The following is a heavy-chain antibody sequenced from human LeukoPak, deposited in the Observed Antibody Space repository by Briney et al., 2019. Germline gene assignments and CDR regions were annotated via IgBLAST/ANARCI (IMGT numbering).Heavy chain of an antibody. CDR2: IRSKAYGGTT. CDR1: GFTFGDYA. V-gene: IGHV3-49*03. CDR3: TRFRSGPGFDY. D-gene: IGHD3-3*01. J-gene: IGHJ4*02. Sequence: GGSLRLSCTASGFTFGDYAMSWFRQAPGKGLEWVGFIRSKAYGGTTEYAASVKGRFTISRDDSKSIAYLQMNSLKTEDTAVYYCTRFRSGPGFDYWGQGTLVTVSS.